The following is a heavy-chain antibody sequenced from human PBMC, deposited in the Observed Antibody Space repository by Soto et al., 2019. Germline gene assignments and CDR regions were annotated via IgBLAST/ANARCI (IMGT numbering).Heavy chain of an antibody. CDR2: IYWDDDK. Sequence: SGPTLVNPTQTLTLTCTFSGLSLSTTGVGVGWIRQPPGKALEWLALIYWDDDKRYSPSLKSRLTITKDTSKNQVVLTMTNMDPVDTATYYCAHSLIGYYYDSSGSNWFDPWGQGTLVTVSS. CDR3: AHSLIGYYYDSSGSNWFDP. D-gene: IGHD3-22*01. V-gene: IGHV2-5*02. J-gene: IGHJ5*02. CDR1: GLSLSTTGVG.